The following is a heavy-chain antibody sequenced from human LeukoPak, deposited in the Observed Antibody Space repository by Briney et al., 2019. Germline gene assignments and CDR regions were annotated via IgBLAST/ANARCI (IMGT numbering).Heavy chain of an antibody. CDR2: IYYTGST. CDR3: ARGDDDY. CDR1: GDSISSDY. J-gene: IGHJ4*02. V-gene: IGHV4-59*08. D-gene: IGHD3-10*01. Sequence: NPSETLSLTCAVSGDSISSDYWSWVRQPPGKGLEWIGYIYYTGSTNYNPSLKSRVTISVDTSKNQFSLKLSSVTAADTAVYYCARGDDDYWGQGTLVTVSS.